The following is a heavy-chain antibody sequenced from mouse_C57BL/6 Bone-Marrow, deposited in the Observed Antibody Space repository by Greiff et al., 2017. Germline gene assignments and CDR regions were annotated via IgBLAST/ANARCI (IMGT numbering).Heavy chain of an antibody. Sequence: QVTLKESGPGILQPSQTLSLTCSFSGFSLSTFGMGVGWIRQPSGKGLEWLAHIWWDDDKYYNPALKSRLTISKDTSKNQVFLKIANVDTADTATYYCARILYYYGSSYNAMDYWGQGTSVTVSS. V-gene: IGHV8-8*01. CDR1: GFSLSTFGMG. D-gene: IGHD1-1*01. CDR3: ARILYYYGSSYNAMDY. CDR2: IWWDDDK. J-gene: IGHJ4*01.